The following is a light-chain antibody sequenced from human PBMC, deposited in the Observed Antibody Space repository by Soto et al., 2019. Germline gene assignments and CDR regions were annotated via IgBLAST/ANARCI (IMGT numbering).Light chain of an antibody. V-gene: IGKV3-20*01. J-gene: IGKJ1*01. CDR3: QQYDSSPRT. CDR1: QTVSITY. CDR2: GAS. Sequence: VLTQSPGTLSLSPGESATLSCRASQTVSITYLTWYQQKPGQAPRLLIFGASKRAAGIPDRFSGSGSGRDFTLTISGLEPEDFAVYYCQQYDSSPRTFGQGTKVDIK.